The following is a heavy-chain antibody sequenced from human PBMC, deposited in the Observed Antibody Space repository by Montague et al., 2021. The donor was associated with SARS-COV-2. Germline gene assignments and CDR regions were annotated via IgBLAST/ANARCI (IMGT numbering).Heavy chain of an antibody. CDR3: ARIVRVHYYYYYGMDV. J-gene: IGHJ6*02. CDR2: INHSGST. Sequence: SETLSLTRAVYGGSFSGYYWSWIRQPPGKGLEWIGEINHSGSTNXNPSLKSRVTISVDTSKNQFSLKLSSVTAADTAVYYCARIVRVHYYYYYGMDVWGQGTTVTVSS. V-gene: IGHV4-34*01. D-gene: IGHD2-8*02. CDR1: GGSFSGYY.